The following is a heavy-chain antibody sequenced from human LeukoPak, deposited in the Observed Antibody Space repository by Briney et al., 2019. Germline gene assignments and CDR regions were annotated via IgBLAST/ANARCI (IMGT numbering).Heavy chain of an antibody. CDR3: AGALTGYSYVN. CDR2: IYYSGST. J-gene: IGHJ4*02. Sequence: PSETLSLTRTVSGGSISSSSYYWGWIRQPPGKGLEWIGSIYYSGSTYYNPSLKSRVTISVDTSKNQFSLKLSSVTAADTAVYYCAGALTGYSYVNWGQGTLVTVSS. CDR1: GGSISSSSYY. V-gene: IGHV4-39*01. D-gene: IGHD5-18*01.